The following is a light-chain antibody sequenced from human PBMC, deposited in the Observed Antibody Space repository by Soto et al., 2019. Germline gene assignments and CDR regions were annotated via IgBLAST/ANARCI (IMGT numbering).Light chain of an antibody. Sequence: DIMLTQSPSSVSASVGDRVTITFRASQRISTWLAWYQKKPGKAPELLIYAASNLQSGVPSRFSGRGSGTEFTLSITSLQPEYSATYYCQRPDSFPTFGQGTRVEIK. CDR2: AAS. J-gene: IGKJ5*01. CDR3: QRPDSFPT. V-gene: IGKV1-12*01. CDR1: QRISTW.